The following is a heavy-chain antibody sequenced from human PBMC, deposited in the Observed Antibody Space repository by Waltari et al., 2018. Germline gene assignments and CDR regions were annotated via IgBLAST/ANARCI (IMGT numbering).Heavy chain of an antibody. CDR1: GFTFSRYW. Sequence: EVQLVESGGGLVQPGGSLRLSCAASGFTFSRYWMSWVRQAPGKGLEWVANIKQDGSEKYYVDSVKGRFTISRDNAKNSLYLQMNSLRAEDTAVYYCAREAGMVEYFDYWGQGTLVTVSS. D-gene: IGHD2-15*01. J-gene: IGHJ4*02. V-gene: IGHV3-7*01. CDR3: AREAGMVEYFDY. CDR2: IKQDGSEK.